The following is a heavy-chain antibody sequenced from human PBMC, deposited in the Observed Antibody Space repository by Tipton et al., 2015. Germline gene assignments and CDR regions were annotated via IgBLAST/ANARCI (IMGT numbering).Heavy chain of an antibody. J-gene: IGHJ1*01. CDR2: IIPIFGTA. D-gene: IGHD2-15*01. CDR1: EDLIRKYG. Sequence: QSGPEVKKPGSSMKVSCETSEDLIRKYGITWVRQAPGQGLEWMGGIIPIFGTANYAQKFQGRVTITADKSTSTAYMELSSLRSEDTAVYYCARWGGSERYLQYWGQGTLVTVSS. CDR3: ARWGGSERYLQY. V-gene: IGHV1-69*06.